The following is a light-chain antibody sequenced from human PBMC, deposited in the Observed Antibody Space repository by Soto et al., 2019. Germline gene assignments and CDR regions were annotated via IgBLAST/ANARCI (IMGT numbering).Light chain of an antibody. Sequence: EIVLTQSPGTLSLSPGERATLSCRASHSVSSSYLAWYQQKPGQAPRLRIYGASSRATGIPDRFSGSGSGTDFTLTISSLEPEDFAVYYCPQYGGSPPYTFGQGTKLEIK. CDR2: GAS. V-gene: IGKV3-20*01. CDR1: HSVSSSY. CDR3: PQYGGSPPYT. J-gene: IGKJ2*01.